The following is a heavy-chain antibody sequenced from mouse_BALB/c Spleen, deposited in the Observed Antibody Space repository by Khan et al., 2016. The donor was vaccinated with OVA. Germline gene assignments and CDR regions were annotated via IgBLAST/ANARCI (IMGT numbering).Heavy chain of an antibody. CDR1: GFNIKDTY. CDR3: ASLYYYGSSYTVDY. CDR2: IDPANGNT. V-gene: IGHV14-3*02. J-gene: IGHJ2*01. Sequence: VQLQQSGAELVKPGASVKLSCTASGFNIKDTYMHWVKQRPEQGLEWIGRIDPANGNTKYDPKFQGKATITADTSSNTAYLQLSSLTSEDTAVYYCASLYYYGSSYTVDYWGQGTTLTVSS. D-gene: IGHD1-1*01.